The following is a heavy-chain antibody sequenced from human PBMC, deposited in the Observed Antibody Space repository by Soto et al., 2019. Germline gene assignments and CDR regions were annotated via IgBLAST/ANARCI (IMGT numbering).Heavy chain of an antibody. CDR2: VYSSGST. CDR1: GDSITSYN. CDR3: ARRAVVAVTGSLDNWLDP. Sequence: SETLSLTCTVSGDSITSYNWNWLHQPPGKALEWIGYVYSSGSTNYNPSLKRRVTISVDTSRNHFSLKVHSVTAADTAMYYCARRAVVAVTGSLDNWLDPWGQGILVTVSS. D-gene: IGHD2-21*01. J-gene: IGHJ5*02. V-gene: IGHV4-59*01.